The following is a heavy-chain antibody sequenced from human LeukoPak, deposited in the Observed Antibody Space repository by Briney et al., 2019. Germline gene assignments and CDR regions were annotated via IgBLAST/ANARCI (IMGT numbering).Heavy chain of an antibody. CDR3: ARAPSGYSYGSGWFDP. V-gene: IGHV4-59*01. CDR2: IYYSGST. J-gene: IGHJ5*02. D-gene: IGHD5-18*01. Sequence: SETLSLTCTVSGGSISSYYWSWIRQPPGKGLGWIGYIYYSGSTNYNPSLKSRVTISVDTSKNQFSLKLSSVTAADTAVYYCARAPSGYSYGSGWFDPWGQGTLVTVSS. CDR1: GGSISSYY.